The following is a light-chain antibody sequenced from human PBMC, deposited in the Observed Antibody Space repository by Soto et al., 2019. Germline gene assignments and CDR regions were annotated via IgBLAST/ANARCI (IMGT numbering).Light chain of an antibody. J-gene: IGLJ1*01. CDR2: EVT. CDR3: SSYTSASRYV. V-gene: IGLV2-18*02. CDR1: SSDVGKYDR. Sequence: QPALPQARSVSRAPGQPGPISYTGTSSDVGKYDRVSWYQQPPGTAPRLIMYEVTNRPSGVPARFSGSKSGNTASLTISGLQAEDEADYFCSSYTSASRYVFGAGTKVTVL.